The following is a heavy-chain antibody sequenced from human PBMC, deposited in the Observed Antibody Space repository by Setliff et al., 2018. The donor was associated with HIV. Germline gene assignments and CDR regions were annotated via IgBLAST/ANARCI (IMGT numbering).Heavy chain of an antibody. CDR1: GYTFTTYG. CDR2: MNTETGNP. Sequence: ASVKVSCKASGYTFTTYGISWVRQAPGQGPEWMGWMNTETGNPMYAQGFRGRLVFSLDTSVNTTYLQIRNLKADDTAMYYCARVGSYWSTFDYWGQGALVTVSS. D-gene: IGHD2-8*02. V-gene: IGHV7-4-1*02. CDR3: ARVGSYWSTFDY. J-gene: IGHJ4*02.